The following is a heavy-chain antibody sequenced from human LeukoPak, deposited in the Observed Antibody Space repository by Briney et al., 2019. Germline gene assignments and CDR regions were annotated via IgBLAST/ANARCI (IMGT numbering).Heavy chain of an antibody. V-gene: IGHV4-34*01. Sequence: PSQTLSITCAVYGGSFSVYYSSWVRHPPGKGREWIGEINHIVSTDNNPSLKSRVTISVEAYKNQFSLKLGSVTAADTAVYYCARGLDYYGSTTYWFDPWGQGTLVTVSS. CDR1: GGSFSVYY. CDR2: INHIVST. J-gene: IGHJ5*02. D-gene: IGHD3-10*01. CDR3: ARGLDYYGSTTYWFDP.